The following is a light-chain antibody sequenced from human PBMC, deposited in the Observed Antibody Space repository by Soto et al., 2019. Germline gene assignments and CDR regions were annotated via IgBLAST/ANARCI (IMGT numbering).Light chain of an antibody. CDR1: QTISTY. J-gene: IGKJ1*01. Sequence: DIPMTQSPSSLSASVGDRVTITCRASQTISTYLNWYQQKRGKAPKLLSYAASSLQSGVPSRFSGSGSGTELPRTLIRRQPDDFATYYCQQSGSTPRTCGQGTMVEI. CDR2: AAS. V-gene: IGKV1-39*01. CDR3: QQSGSTPRT.